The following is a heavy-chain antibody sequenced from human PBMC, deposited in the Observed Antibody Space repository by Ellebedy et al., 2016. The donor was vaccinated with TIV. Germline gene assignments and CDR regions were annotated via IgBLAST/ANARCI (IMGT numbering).Heavy chain of an antibody. V-gene: IGHV2-26*01. CDR2: IFSADDK. Sequence: SGPTLVKPTETLTLTCTVSGFSLNNPQMGVAWIRQPPGKALEWLGHIFSADDKSYSASLRTRLTLSQDTSRSQVVLTMPSMDPVDTATYYCARIRHYYGSGIPVGWFDPWGQGSLVTVSS. CDR1: GFSLNNPQMG. CDR3: ARIRHYYGSGIPVGWFDP. J-gene: IGHJ5*02. D-gene: IGHD3-10*01.